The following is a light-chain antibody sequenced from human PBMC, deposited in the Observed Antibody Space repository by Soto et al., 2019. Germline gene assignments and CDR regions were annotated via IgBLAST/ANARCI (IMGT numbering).Light chain of an antibody. CDR2: EVS. CDR3: TSYTTSGSLLV. J-gene: IGLJ3*02. CDR1: NSDIGGYKY. Sequence: QSALTQPASVSGSPGQSITISCSGSNSDIGGYKYVSWHQHHPGKAPKLMIYEVSNRPSGIPHRFSGSKSGYTASLTISGLQAEDEADYYCTSYTTSGSLLVFGGGTKLTVL. V-gene: IGLV2-14*01.